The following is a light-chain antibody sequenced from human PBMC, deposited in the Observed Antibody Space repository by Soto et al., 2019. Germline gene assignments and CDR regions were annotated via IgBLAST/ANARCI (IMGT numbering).Light chain of an antibody. Sequence: QSVLTQPASGSGSPGPSITISCTGTSSDVGGYNYVSWYQQHPGKAPKLMIYDVSNRPSGVSNRFSGSKSGNTASLTISGLQAEDEADYYCSSYTSSSTYVLGTGTKVTVL. CDR2: DVS. CDR1: SSDVGGYNY. J-gene: IGLJ1*01. V-gene: IGLV2-14*01. CDR3: SSYTSSSTYV.